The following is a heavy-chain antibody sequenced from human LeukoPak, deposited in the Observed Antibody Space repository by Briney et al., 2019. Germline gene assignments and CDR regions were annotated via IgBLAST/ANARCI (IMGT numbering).Heavy chain of an antibody. Sequence: SETLSLTCTVSGGSISTYYWSWIRQPPGKGLEWIGNISYSGGTNYNPSLKSRVTISVDTSKNQLSLKLSPLTAADTAVYYCATVTYYDYSAYYYDYWGQGTLVTVSS. J-gene: IGHJ4*02. V-gene: IGHV4-59*01. CDR1: GGSISTYY. CDR2: ISYSGGT. CDR3: ATVTYYDYSAYYYDY. D-gene: IGHD3-22*01.